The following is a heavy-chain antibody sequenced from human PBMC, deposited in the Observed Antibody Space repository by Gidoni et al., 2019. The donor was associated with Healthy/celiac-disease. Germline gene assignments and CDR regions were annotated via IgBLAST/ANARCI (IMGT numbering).Heavy chain of an antibody. D-gene: IGHD2-2*01. Sequence: VQLQQWGAELLKLSETLSLTCAVYGGSFIGYYWSWIRQPPGKGLEWIGEITHSGSTNYNPFIKSRVTISVDTSKNQFSRKLSFVTAADTAVYYCARGTLCYKSSTSRGAFDIWGQGTMVTVSS. V-gene: IGHV4-34*01. CDR2: ITHSGST. CDR1: GGSFIGYY. CDR3: ARGTLCYKSSTSRGAFDI. J-gene: IGHJ3*02.